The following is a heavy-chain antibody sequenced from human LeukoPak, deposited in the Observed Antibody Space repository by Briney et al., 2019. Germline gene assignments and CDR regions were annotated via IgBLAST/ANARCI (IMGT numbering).Heavy chain of an antibody. J-gene: IGHJ4*02. CDR1: GGSFSGYY. CDR2: INHSGST. V-gene: IGHV4-34*01. Sequence: SETLSLTCAVYGGSFSGYYWSWIRQPPGKGLEWIGEINHSGSTNYNPSLKRRVTISVDTSKNQFSLKLSSATAADTAVYYCARALRIHSCAHSGPGTLVTVSS. D-gene: IGHD2-21*01. CDR3: ARALRIHSCAH.